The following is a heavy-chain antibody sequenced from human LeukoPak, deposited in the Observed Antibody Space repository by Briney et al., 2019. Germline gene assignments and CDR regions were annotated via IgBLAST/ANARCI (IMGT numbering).Heavy chain of an antibody. CDR1: GFTFSSYW. Sequence: GGSLGLSCAASGFTFSSYWMSWVRQAPGKGLEWVANIKQDGSEKYYVDSVKGRFTISRDNAKNSLYLQMNSLRAEDTAVYYCARDPGYSYGYTFDYWGQGTLVTVSS. D-gene: IGHD5-18*01. V-gene: IGHV3-7*01. J-gene: IGHJ4*02. CDR3: ARDPGYSYGYTFDY. CDR2: IKQDGSEK.